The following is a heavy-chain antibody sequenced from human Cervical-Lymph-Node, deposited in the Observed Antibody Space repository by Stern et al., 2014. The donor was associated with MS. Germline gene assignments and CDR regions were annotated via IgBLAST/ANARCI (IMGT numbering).Heavy chain of an antibody. D-gene: IGHD1-26*01. CDR1: GASTSSGIYY. CDR2: IHYNGGST. Sequence: VQLVESGPGLVRPSQTLSLTCTVSGASTSSGIYYWSWIRQHPEKGLEWIGYIHYNGGSTYYNPSLESRVTISLGTSKSQFSLNMRSMTAADTAIYYFARLDVALASGFDVWGQGTMITVSS. J-gene: IGHJ3*01. V-gene: IGHV4-31*03. CDR3: ARLDVALASGFDV.